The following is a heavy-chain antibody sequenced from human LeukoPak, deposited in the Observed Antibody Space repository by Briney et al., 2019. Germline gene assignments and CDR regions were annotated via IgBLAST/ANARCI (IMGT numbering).Heavy chain of an antibody. J-gene: IGHJ6*03. CDR2: IWYDGSNK. CDR1: GFTFSTYG. Sequence: GGSLRLSCAASGFTFSTYGMHWVRQAPGKGLEWVAVIWYDGSNKYYADSVKGRFTISRDNSKNTLYLQMNSLRAEDTAVYYCAKDKLEGYCSGGTCYYYYYMDVWGKGTTVTVSS. CDR3: AKDKLEGYCSGGTCYYYYYMDV. D-gene: IGHD2-15*01. V-gene: IGHV3-33*06.